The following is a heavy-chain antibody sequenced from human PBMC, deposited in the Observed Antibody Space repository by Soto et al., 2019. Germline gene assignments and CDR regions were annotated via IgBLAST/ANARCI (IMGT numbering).Heavy chain of an antibody. D-gene: IGHD3-9*01. CDR2: IYWDDDK. Sequence: QITLKESGPTLVKPTQTLTLTCTFSGFSLSTSGVGVGWIRQPPGKALEWLALIYWDDDKRYSPSLKSRLTITKDTSKNQVVLTTTNMDPVDTATYYCAREHDILTGYVRFDYWGQGTLVTVSS. CDR3: AREHDILTGYVRFDY. J-gene: IGHJ4*02. V-gene: IGHV2-5*02. CDR1: GFSLSTSGVG.